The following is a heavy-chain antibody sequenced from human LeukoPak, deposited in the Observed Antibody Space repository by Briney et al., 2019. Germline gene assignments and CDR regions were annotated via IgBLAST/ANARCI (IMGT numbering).Heavy chain of an antibody. CDR2: IYYSGST. V-gene: IGHV4-59*01. Sequence: SETLSLTCTVSGRSISSYYWRWIRQPPGKGLEWIGYIYYSGSTNYNPSLKSRVTISVDTSKNQFSLKLSSVTAADTAVYYCARGLYDAFDIWGQGTMVTVSS. CDR1: GRSISSYY. D-gene: IGHD2-2*02. J-gene: IGHJ3*02. CDR3: ARGLYDAFDI.